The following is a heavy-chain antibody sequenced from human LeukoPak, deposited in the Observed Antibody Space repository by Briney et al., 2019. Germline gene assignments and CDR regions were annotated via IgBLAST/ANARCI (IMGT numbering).Heavy chain of an antibody. Sequence: GASVKVSCKASGYTFTSYGISWVRQAPGQGLEWMGWISAYNGNTNYAQKHQGRVTMTTDTSTSTAYMELRSLRSDDTAVYYCSRAPSIAVAGDYWGQGTLVTVSS. V-gene: IGHV1-18*01. CDR2: ISAYNGNT. D-gene: IGHD6-19*01. CDR1: GYTFTSYG. CDR3: SRAPSIAVAGDY. J-gene: IGHJ4*02.